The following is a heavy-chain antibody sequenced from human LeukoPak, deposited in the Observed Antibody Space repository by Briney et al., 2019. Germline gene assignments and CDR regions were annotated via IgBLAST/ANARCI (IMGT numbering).Heavy chain of an antibody. V-gene: IGHV3-23*01. CDR1: GFTFSSYA. CDR2: ISGSGDNT. Sequence: GGSLRLSCAASGFTFSSYAMNWVRQAPGKGLEWISSISGSGDNTYYSHSVKGRFTISRDNSKNTLYLQMNSLRAEDTAVYYCAKKVATALFDYWGQGTLVTVSS. CDR3: AKKVATALFDY. D-gene: IGHD5-18*01. J-gene: IGHJ4*02.